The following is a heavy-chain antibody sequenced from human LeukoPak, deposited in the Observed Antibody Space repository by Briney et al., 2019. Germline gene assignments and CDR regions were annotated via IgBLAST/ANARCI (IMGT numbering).Heavy chain of an antibody. D-gene: IGHD4-17*01. J-gene: IGHJ4*02. V-gene: IGHV4-34*01. CDR2: INHSGST. CDR1: GGSFSGYY. Sequence: SETLSLTCAVYGGSFSGYYWSWIRQPPGKGLEWIGEINHSGSTNYNPSLKSRVTISVDTSKNQLSLKLSSVTAADTAVYYCARGPLDYGDYAGPTFDYWGQGTLVTVSS. CDR3: ARGPLDYGDYAGPTFDY.